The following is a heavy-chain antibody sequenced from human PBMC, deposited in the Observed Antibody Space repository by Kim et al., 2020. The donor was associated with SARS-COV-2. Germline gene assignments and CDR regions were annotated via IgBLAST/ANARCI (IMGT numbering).Heavy chain of an antibody. CDR1: GGTFSSYA. CDR2: IIPILGIA. CDR3: AREYSSSSRHLDY. J-gene: IGHJ4*02. V-gene: IGHV1-69*04. Sequence: SVKVSCKASGGTFSSYAISWVRQAPGQGLEWMGRIIPILGIANYAQKFQGRVTITADKSTSTAYMELSSLRSEDTAVYYCAREYSSSSRHLDYWGQGTLVTVSS. D-gene: IGHD6-6*01.